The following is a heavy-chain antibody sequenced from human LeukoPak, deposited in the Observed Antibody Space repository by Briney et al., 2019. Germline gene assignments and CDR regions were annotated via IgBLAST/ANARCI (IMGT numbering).Heavy chain of an antibody. J-gene: IGHJ4*02. D-gene: IGHD1-14*01. CDR1: GFTFSTYT. CDR2: ISSSSSTI. CDR3: TRDRSRAEDD. Sequence: GGSPRLSCAASGFTFSTYTINWVRQAPGKGLEWVSYISSSSSTIYYADSVKGRFTISRDNANNLLYLQMNSLRGEDTAVYYCTRDRSRAEDDWGQGTLVTVSS. V-gene: IGHV3-48*04.